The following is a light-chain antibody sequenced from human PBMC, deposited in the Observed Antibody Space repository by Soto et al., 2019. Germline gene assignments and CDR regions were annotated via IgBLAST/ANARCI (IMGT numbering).Light chain of an antibody. CDR1: QSVSSY. J-gene: IGKJ4*01. Sequence: VLTQSPATLSLSPGQRATLSCGATQSVSSYLAWYQQTPGQAPRLLIHDASNRATGIPDRFSGSGSGTDFTLTISSLEPEECAVYYCQQRSSWPLTFGGGTKVEIK. CDR3: QQRSSWPLT. CDR2: DAS. V-gene: IGKV3-11*01.